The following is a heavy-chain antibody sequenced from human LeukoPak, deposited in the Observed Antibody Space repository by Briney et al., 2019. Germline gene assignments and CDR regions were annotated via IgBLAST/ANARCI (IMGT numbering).Heavy chain of an antibody. J-gene: IGHJ5*02. CDR3: AREGNILVPENWFDP. CDR2: IYTSGST. D-gene: IGHD2-15*01. Sequence: PSETLSLTCTVSGYSISSGYYWSWIRRPAGKGLEWIGRIYTSGSTNYNPSLKSRVNMSVDTSKNQFSLKLSSVTAADTAVYYCAREGNILVPENWFDPWGQGTLVTVSS. V-gene: IGHV4-4*07. CDR1: GYSISSGYY.